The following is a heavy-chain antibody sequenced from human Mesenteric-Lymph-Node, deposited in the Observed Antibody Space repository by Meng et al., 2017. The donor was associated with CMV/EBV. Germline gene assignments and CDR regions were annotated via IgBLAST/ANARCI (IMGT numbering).Heavy chain of an antibody. CDR3: AGVQYTSSWYVGNWFDP. CDR2: INHSGST. CDR1: GGSFSGYY. Sequence: SETLSLTCAVYGGSFSGYYWSWIRQPPGKGLEWIGEINHSGSTNYNPSLKSRVTISVDTSKNQFSLKLSSLTAADTAVFFCAGVQYTSSWYVGNWFDPWGQGTLVTVSS. V-gene: IGHV4-34*01. J-gene: IGHJ5*02. D-gene: IGHD6-13*01.